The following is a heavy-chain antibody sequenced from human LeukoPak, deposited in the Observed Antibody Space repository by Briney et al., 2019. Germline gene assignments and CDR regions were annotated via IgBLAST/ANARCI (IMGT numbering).Heavy chain of an antibody. CDR1: GGSISSGGHS. D-gene: IGHD5-12*01. V-gene: IGHV4-30-4*07. CDR2: IYNTEST. Sequence: SETLSLTCTVSGGSISSGGHSWSWIRQPPGKGLEWIGYIYNTESTYYNSSLKSRVTISVDTSENQFSLKLNSVTAADTAVYYCASHSGGYAYWGQGTLVTVSS. J-gene: IGHJ4*02. CDR3: ASHSGGYAY.